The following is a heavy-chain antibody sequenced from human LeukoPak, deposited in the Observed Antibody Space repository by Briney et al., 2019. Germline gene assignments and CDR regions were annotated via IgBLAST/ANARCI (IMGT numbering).Heavy chain of an antibody. J-gene: IGHJ4*02. CDR1: GFTFRNYN. CDR3: AKSFYVVVPAAISYFDY. Sequence: GGSLRLSCAASGFTFRNYNMNGVRQAPGKGLEWVSSISSGSSYIYYADSVKGRFTISRDNAKNSLYLQMDSLRAEDTAVYYCAKSFYVVVPAAISYFDYWGQGTLVTVSS. CDR2: ISSGSSYI. D-gene: IGHD2-2*02. V-gene: IGHV3-21*01.